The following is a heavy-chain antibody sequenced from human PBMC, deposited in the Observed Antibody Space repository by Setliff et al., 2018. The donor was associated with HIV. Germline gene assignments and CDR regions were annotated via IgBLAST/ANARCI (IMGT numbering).Heavy chain of an antibody. V-gene: IGHV4-30-2*05. D-gene: IGHD6-19*01. CDR1: GGSISSGGYS. Sequence: SETLSLTCAVSGGSISSGGYSWNWIRQPPGKGLEWIGYIYHSGSTFYNPSLKSRVTISLDTSKNQFSLKPKSVTAADTAVYFCARHVYSSGWGYVYHLDSWGQGTLVTVSS. CDR2: IYHSGST. CDR3: ARHVYSSGWGYVYHLDS. J-gene: IGHJ4*02.